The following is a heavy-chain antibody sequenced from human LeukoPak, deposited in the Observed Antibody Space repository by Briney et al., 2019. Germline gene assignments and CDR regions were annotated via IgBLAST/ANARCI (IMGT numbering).Heavy chain of an antibody. CDR1: GRSISGLY. J-gene: IGHJ3*02. D-gene: IGHD2-8*02. CDR2: IYYSGTT. Sequence: PSETLSLTCTASGRSISGLYWSWIRQPPGKGLEWIGFIYYSGTTYYSPSLKSRVTIAIDTSSNQFSLRVRSVTAADTAVYYCARHVMRNHPGGSSYTHAFDTWGRGTRVTVSS. CDR3: ARHVMRNHPGGSSYTHAFDT. V-gene: IGHV4-59*08.